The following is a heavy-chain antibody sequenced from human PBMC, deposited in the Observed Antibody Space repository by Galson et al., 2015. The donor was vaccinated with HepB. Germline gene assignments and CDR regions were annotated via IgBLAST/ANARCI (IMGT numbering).Heavy chain of an antibody. V-gene: IGHV1-69*04. Sequence: SVKVSCKASGGTFSNYGFSWVRQAPGQGLEWMGRIIPILGIPTYAQKFQGRVTIAADKSTTTVYMELSSLTSEDTAVYYCARVAFQLPLTYYSMDVWGKGTTVTVSS. CDR3: ARVAFQLPLTYYSMDV. CDR1: GGTFSNYG. CDR2: IIPILGIP. J-gene: IGHJ6*03.